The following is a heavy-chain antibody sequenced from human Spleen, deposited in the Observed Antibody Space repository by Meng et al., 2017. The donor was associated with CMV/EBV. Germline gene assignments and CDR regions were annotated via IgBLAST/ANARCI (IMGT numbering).Heavy chain of an antibody. CDR2: INHSGST. J-gene: IGHJ4*02. CDR1: GGSFRGYY. D-gene: IGHD3-10*01. V-gene: IGHV4-34*01. CDR3: AGDYGVFDY. Sequence: LSLTCAGYGGSFRGYYWRWIRQPPGKGLQWIGEINHSGSTNYNASLKSRVTISEDTSKNQFSLKLSSVTAAGTAVYYWAGDYGVFDYWGQGTLVTVSS.